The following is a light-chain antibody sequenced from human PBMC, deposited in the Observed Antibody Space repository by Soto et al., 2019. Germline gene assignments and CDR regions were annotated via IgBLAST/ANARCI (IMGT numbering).Light chain of an antibody. CDR2: NNT. CDR3: QSFDIKVRGLM. CDR1: NSNIGAGFR. J-gene: IGLJ3*02. Sequence: QSVLTQPPSVSGAPGQRVTISCTGSNSNIGAGFRVQWYQQFPRTAPRLLIYNNTDRPSGVPDRFSASTSGTSASLVITGLRAEDEADYYCQSFDIKVRGLMFGVGTKLTVL. V-gene: IGLV1-40*01.